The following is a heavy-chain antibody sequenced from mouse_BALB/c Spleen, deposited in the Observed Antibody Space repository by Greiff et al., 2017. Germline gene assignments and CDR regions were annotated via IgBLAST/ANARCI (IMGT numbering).Heavy chain of an antibody. CDR2: ISYDGSN. V-gene: IGHV3-6*02. J-gene: IGHJ4*01. CDR3: ATKNYYRCGEGYYAMDY. D-gene: IGHD2-14*01. CDR1: GYSITSGYY. Sequence: EVQLQQSGPGLVKPSQSLSLTCSVTGYSITSGYYWNWIRQFPGNKLEWMGYISYDGSNYYNPTLKNRISITRDTTKNQFFLKLNSVTTEDTATYYSATKNYYRCGEGYYAMDYWGQGTSVTVSS.